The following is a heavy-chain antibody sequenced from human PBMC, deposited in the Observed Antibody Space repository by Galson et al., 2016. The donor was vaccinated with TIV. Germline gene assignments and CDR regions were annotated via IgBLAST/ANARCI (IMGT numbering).Heavy chain of an antibody. D-gene: IGHD5-18*01. Sequence: SVKVSCKASGGTFSSYAISWVRQAPGQGLEWMGGIIPIFGMTNYAQKFQGRVTITADESTSTIYMELSNLRSADTADYFCARALVTSTNTAYFYYYGLDVWGQGTTVTVSS. V-gene: IGHV1-69*13. J-gene: IGHJ6*02. CDR1: GGTFSSYA. CDR3: ARALVTSTNTAYFYYYGLDV. CDR2: IIPIFGMT.